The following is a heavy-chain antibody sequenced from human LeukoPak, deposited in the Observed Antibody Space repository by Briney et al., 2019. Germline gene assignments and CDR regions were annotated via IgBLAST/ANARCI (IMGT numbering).Heavy chain of an antibody. CDR1: GGSISGNY. V-gene: IGHV4-59*08. D-gene: IGHD4-17*01. CDR3: ARRTTVTPNWFDP. Sequence: SETLSLTCTVSGGSISGNYWSWIRHPPGKGLEWIGYIYYTGSTNYNPSLKSRVTISLDTSKNQFSLKLSSVTAADTAVYYCARRTTVTPNWFDPWGQGTLVTVSS. CDR2: IYYTGST. J-gene: IGHJ5*02.